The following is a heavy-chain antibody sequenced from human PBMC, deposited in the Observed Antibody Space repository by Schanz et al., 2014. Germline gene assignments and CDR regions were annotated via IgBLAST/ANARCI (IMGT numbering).Heavy chain of an antibody. Sequence: EVQVVESGGGWVQPGGSLRLSCAASGFTFSTHAMSWVRQAPGKGLEWVSSISGSGGSTYYADSVRGRFTISRDNSKNTLYLQMNSLRAEDTAVYFCAKIERNEDWGQGTLVTVSS. J-gene: IGHJ4*02. V-gene: IGHV3-23*04. CDR2: ISGSGGST. CDR1: GFTFSTHA. CDR3: AKIERNED. D-gene: IGHD1-1*01.